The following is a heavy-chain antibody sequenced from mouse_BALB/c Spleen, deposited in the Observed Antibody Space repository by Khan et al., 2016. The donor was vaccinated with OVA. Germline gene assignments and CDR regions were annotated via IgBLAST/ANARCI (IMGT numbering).Heavy chain of an antibody. D-gene: IGHD1-1*02. Sequence: VQLQESGPGLVAPSQSLSITCTVSGFSLTDHGVSWIRQPPGKGLEWLGVIWGGGSTYSNSVLKSRLSISKDNSKSQVFLKMNSLQTHDTAMYYCAKQIWSPYYGMDYWGQGTSVTVSS. V-gene: IGHV2-6-5*01. CDR2: IWGGGST. CDR1: GFSLTDHG. CDR3: AKQIWSPYYGMDY. J-gene: IGHJ4*01.